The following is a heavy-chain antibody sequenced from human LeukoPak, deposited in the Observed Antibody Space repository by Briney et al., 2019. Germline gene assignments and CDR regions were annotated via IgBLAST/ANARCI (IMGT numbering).Heavy chain of an antibody. CDR1: GGSFSSYY. D-gene: IGHD6-13*01. J-gene: IGHJ6*03. V-gene: IGHV4-34*01. CDR2: INHSGTI. CDR3: ARTTEAHSWRTRYYDYYMDV. Sequence: SETLSLTCAVYGGSFSSYYWSWIRQPPGKGLEWIGEINHSGTINYNPSLKSRVTISVDTSKNQFSLKLSSVTAAGTAVYYCARTTEAHSWRTRYYDYYMDVWGKGTTVTVSS.